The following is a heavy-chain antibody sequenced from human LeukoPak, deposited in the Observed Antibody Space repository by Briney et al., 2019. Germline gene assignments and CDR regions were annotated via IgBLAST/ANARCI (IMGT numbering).Heavy chain of an antibody. J-gene: IGHJ6*04. Sequence: GGSLRLSCAASGFTFSSYAMSWVRQAPGKGLEWVSAISGSGGSTYYADSVKGRFTISRDNSKNTLYLQMNSLRAEDTAVYCCARDRPEGRYFDWFQRDVWGKGTTVTISS. V-gene: IGHV3-23*01. D-gene: IGHD3-9*01. CDR1: GFTFSSYA. CDR2: ISGSGGST. CDR3: ARDRPEGRYFDWFQRDV.